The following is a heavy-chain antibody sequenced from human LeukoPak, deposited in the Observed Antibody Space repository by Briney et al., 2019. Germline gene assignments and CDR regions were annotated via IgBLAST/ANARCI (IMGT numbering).Heavy chain of an antibody. J-gene: IGHJ6*02. CDR3: ARDGQHDYGMDV. Sequence: GGSLRLSCAASGFTFSSYAMHWVRQAPGKRPEWVAVISYDGSNKYYADCVKGRFTISRDNSKNTLYLQMNSLRAEDTAVYYCARDGQHDYGMDVWGQGTTVTVSS. D-gene: IGHD6-13*01. CDR2: ISYDGSNK. CDR1: GFTFSSYA. V-gene: IGHV3-30-3*01.